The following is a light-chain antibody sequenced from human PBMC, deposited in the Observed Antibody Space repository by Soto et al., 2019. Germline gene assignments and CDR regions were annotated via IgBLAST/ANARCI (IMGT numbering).Light chain of an antibody. CDR1: SGHSSYA. CDR3: HTLGSCVV. CDR2: LNSDGNH. V-gene: IGLV4-69*01. Sequence: QSVLTQSPSASASLGDSVKLTCTLSSGHSSYAIDWHQQQPDKGPRSLMNLNSDGNHSTGDGIPGRFSGSSSGAELYLTISSLQSEDEADYYCHTLGSCVVFGGGTKLTVL. J-gene: IGLJ2*01.